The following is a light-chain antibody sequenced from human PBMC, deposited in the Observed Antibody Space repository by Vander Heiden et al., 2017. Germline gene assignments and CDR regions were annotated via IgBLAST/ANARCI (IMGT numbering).Light chain of an antibody. V-gene: IGKV1-27*01. J-gene: IGKJ1*01. CDR2: AAS. CDR1: QGISNY. CDR3: QKNDRTPQT. Sequence: DIQMTQSPSSLSASVGDRVTITCRASQGISNYLDWYQQKPGKAPKLLIYAASTLQAGVPSRFSGSGSGTDFAFTISSLQPEDVATYYCQKNDRTPQTFGQGTKVEIK.